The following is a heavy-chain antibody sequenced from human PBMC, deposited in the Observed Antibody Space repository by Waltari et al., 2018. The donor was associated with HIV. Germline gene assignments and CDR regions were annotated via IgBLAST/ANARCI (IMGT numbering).Heavy chain of an antibody. D-gene: IGHD3-10*01. CDR2: MNPNSGNT. V-gene: IGHV1-8*01. J-gene: IGHJ4*02. Sequence: QVQLVQSGAEVKKPGASVKVSCKASGDTFTSYDINWVRQATGQGLEWMGWMNPNSGNTGYPQKFQGRVTMTRNTSISTAYMELSSLRSEDTAVYYCARGRVQVRGAMYYFDYWGQGTLVTVSS. CDR1: GDTFTSYD. CDR3: ARGRVQVRGAMYYFDY.